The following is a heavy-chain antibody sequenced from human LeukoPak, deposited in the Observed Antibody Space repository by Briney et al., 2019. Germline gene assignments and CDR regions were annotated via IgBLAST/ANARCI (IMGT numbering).Heavy chain of an antibody. V-gene: IGHV3-21*01. CDR2: ISSSGKSI. D-gene: IGHD2-2*01. CDR3: ARDLGRSISCYDC. Sequence: GGSLRLSCAASGFTYSSYSMNWVRQAPGKGLEWVSSISSSGKSIYYADSVKGRFTISRDNAKNSLYLQMNSLGAEDTAVYYCARDLGRSISCYDCWGQGTLVTVSS. J-gene: IGHJ4*02. CDR1: GFTYSSYS.